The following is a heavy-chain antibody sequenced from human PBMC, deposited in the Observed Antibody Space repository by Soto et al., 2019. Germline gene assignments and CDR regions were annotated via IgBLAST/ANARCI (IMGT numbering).Heavy chain of an antibody. CDR1: GYTFKTYA. D-gene: IGHD1-26*01. CDR2: INAGNGNT. Sequence: ASVKVSCKASGYTFKTYAIHWVRQAPGQRLEWMGRINAGNGNTKYSQKFQGRVTITRDTSASTAYMELSSLRSEDTALYYCARDQGIHPQWDIMADWGQGPQVTVSS. J-gene: IGHJ4*02. CDR3: ARDQGIHPQWDIMAD. V-gene: IGHV1-3*01.